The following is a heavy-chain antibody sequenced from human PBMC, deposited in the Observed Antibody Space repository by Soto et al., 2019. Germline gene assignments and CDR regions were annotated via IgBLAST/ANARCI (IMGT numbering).Heavy chain of an antibody. V-gene: IGHV1-18*01. CDR3: AGDWHYGDPYTFDY. CDR1: GYTVTSYG. D-gene: IGHD4-17*01. J-gene: IGHJ4*02. Sequence: QVQLVQSGADVKKPGASVKVACKASGYTVTSYGISWVRQAPGQGLAWMGWISAYNGNTNYAQKLQGRVTMTTDTSTSTAYMELRSLRSDDTAVYYCAGDWHYGDPYTFDYWGQGTLVTVSS. CDR2: ISAYNGNT.